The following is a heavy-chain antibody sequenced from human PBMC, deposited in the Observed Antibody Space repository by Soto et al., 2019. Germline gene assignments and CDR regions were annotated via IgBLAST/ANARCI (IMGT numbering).Heavy chain of an antibody. CDR2: INHSGST. CDR3: ARGLTTMNRGNWFDP. V-gene: IGHV4-34*01. J-gene: IGHJ5*02. D-gene: IGHD3-22*01. Sequence: SETLSLTCAVYAGSFSGYYWSRIRQPPGKGLEWIGEINHSGSTNYKPSLKSRVTISVDTSKNRFSLKLSSVTAADTAVYYCARGLTTMNRGNWFDPWGQGTLVTVSS. CDR1: AGSFSGYY.